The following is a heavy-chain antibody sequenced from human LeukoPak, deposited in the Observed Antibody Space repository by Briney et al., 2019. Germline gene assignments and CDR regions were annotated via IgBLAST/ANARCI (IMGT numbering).Heavy chain of an antibody. CDR1: GFTFCDYA. V-gene: IGHV3-49*03. D-gene: IGHD4-17*01. CDR2: IRSKAYGGTT. CDR3: TRDPWSGDYYY. J-gene: IGHJ4*02. Sequence: GGSLRLSCTASGFTFCDYAMSWFRQAPGKGLEWVGFIRSKAYGGTTEYAASVKGRLTISRDDSKSIAYLQMNSLKTEDTAVYYCTRDPWSGDYYYWGQGTLVTVSS.